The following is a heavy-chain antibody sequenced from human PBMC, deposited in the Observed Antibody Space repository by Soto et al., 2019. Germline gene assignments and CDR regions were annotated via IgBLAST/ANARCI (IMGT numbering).Heavy chain of an antibody. D-gene: IGHD4-17*01. Sequence: PGESLKISCNASGYIFTVYWIGWVRQMPWKGLEWMGIIYPGDSDTRYSPSFQGQVTISADKSISTASLQWSSLKASDTAVYYCARQSPTPGYYYFSYGMDVWGQGTTVTVSS. J-gene: IGHJ6*02. CDR1: GYIFTVYW. CDR3: ARQSPTPGYYYFSYGMDV. CDR2: IYPGDSDT. V-gene: IGHV5-51*01.